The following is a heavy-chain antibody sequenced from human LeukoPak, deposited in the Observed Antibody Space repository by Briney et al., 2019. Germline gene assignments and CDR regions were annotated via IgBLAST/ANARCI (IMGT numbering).Heavy chain of an antibody. CDR1: GFTFDNYA. V-gene: IGHV3-9*03. J-gene: IGHJ4*02. CDR3: ARRCNWDHHFDS. CDR2: INWRSDEI. D-gene: IGHD7-27*01. Sequence: GGSLRLSCSASGFTFDNYAMHWVRQAPMKGLEWVASINWRSDEIGYADSVKGRFTISRDNAKNSLYLQMNSLETEDMGLYYCARRCNWDHHFDSWGQGTLVTVSS.